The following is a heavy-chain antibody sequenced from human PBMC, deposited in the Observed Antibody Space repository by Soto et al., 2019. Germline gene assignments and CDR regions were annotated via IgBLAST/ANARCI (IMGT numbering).Heavy chain of an antibody. CDR3: ARASLGRTGDFDY. V-gene: IGHV3-13*01. D-gene: IGHD7-27*01. CDR1: GFTFSSYD. J-gene: IGHJ4*02. CDR2: IGTAGDT. Sequence: GGSLRLSCAASGFTFSSYDMHWVRQATGKGLEWVSAIGTAGDTYYPGFMKGRFTISSKNAKNSLFLQMNSRRAGDTAVYCCARASLGRTGDFDYWGQGTLVTVSS.